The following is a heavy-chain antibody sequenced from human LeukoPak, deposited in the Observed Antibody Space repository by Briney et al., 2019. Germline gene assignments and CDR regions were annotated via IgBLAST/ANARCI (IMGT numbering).Heavy chain of an antibody. CDR2: INHSGST. CDR1: GGSFSGYY. D-gene: IGHD3-9*01. Sequence: SETLSLTCAVYGGSFSGYYWSWIRQPPGKGLEWIGEINHSGSTNYNPSLKSRVTISVDTSKNQFSLKLSSVTAADTAVYFCARGYDILTGYQHWYFDLWGRGTLVTVSS. CDR3: ARGYDILTGYQHWYFDL. V-gene: IGHV4-34*01. J-gene: IGHJ2*01.